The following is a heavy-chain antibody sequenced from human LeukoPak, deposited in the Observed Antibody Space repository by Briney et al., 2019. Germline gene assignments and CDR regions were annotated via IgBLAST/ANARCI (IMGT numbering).Heavy chain of an antibody. D-gene: IGHD6-19*01. J-gene: IGHJ6*03. V-gene: IGHV3-7*01. CDR2: IKQDGSEK. CDR3: ARDLVYSSGWYGTFYGYYYYMDV. CDR1: GFTFSSYW. Sequence: SGGSLRLSCAASGFTFSSYWMSWVRQAPGKGLEWVANIKQDGSEKYYVDSVKGRFTISRDNAKNSLYLQMNSLRAEDTAVYYCARDLVYSSGWYGTFYGYYYYMDVWGKGTTVTISS.